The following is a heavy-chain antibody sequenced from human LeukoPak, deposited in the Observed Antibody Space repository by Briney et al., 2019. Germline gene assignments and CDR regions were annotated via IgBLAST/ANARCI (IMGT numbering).Heavy chain of an antibody. V-gene: IGHV4-39*07. CDR1: GGSISSSGYY. J-gene: IGHJ4*02. Sequence: SETLSLTCTVSGGSISSSGYYWGWIRQPPGKGLEWIGSISNSGSTYYTPSLKSRVTNSVDTSKNQFSLKLNSVTAADTAVYYCARAVTGRYFDYWGQGTLVTVSS. CDR3: ARAVTGRYFDY. CDR2: ISNSGST. D-gene: IGHD1-14*01.